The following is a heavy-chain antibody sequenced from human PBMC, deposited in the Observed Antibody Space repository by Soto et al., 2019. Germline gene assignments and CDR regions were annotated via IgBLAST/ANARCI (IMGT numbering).Heavy chain of an antibody. D-gene: IGHD3-10*01. CDR3: ASPYGSGSYFDAFDI. Sequence: SETLSLTCAVYGGSFSGYYWSWIRQPPGKGLEWIGEINHSGSTNYNPSLKSRVTISVDTSKNQFSLKLSSVTAADTAVYYCASPYGSGSYFDAFDIWGQGTMDTVSS. J-gene: IGHJ3*02. CDR2: INHSGST. CDR1: GGSFSGYY. V-gene: IGHV4-34*01.